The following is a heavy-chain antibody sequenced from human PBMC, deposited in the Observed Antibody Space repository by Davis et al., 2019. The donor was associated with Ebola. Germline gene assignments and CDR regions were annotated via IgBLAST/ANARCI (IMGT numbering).Heavy chain of an antibody. J-gene: IGHJ4*02. Sequence: GESLKISCAASGFTFSSYAMHWVRQAPGKGLEWVAVISYDGSNKYYADSVKGRFTISRDNSKNTLYLQMNILRAEDTAVYYCARDWGAGTTWGQGTLVTVSS. CDR3: ARDWGAGTT. CDR2: ISYDGSNK. CDR1: GFTFSSYA. D-gene: IGHD1-7*01. V-gene: IGHV3-30-3*01.